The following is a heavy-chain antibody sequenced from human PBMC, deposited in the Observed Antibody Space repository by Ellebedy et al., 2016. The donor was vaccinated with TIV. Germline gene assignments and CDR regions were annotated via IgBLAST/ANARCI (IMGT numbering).Heavy chain of an antibody. J-gene: IGHJ5*02. CDR2: VYYSGIA. Sequence: MPSETLSLTCPVSNGSIRGSSWSWVRRPPGKGLEWLASVYYSGIANYNPSFMSRLTISVNTSRNQFSLKLNAVTAADTAVYYCERDRDSTGYYSPWGQGILVTVSS. CDR3: ERDRDSTGYYSP. D-gene: IGHD3-22*01. V-gene: IGHV4-59*01. CDR1: NGSIRGSS.